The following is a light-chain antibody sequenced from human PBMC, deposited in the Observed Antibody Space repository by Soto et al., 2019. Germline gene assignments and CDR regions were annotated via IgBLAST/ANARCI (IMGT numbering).Light chain of an antibody. CDR3: SSYTTRSTLV. CDR1: SSDVGAYDF. J-gene: IGLJ2*01. V-gene: IGLV2-14*01. CDR2: DVT. Sequence: QSVLTQPASVSGSPGQSITISCTGTSSDVGAYDFVSWYRHYPGKAPKLVTFDVTHRPPGISDRFSGSKSANTASLTISGLQAEDEAFYYCSSYTTRSTLVFGGGTKVTVL.